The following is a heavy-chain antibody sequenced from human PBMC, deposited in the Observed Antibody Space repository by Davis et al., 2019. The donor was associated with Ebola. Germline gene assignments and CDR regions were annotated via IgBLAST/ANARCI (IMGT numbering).Heavy chain of an antibody. Sequence: GESLKISCAASGFTFSSYAMHWVRQAPGKGLEWVAVISYDGSNKYYADSVKGRFTISRDNSKNTLYLQMNSLRAEDTAVYYCAREGTVTTTYDYWGQGTLVTVSS. CDR1: GFTFSSYA. CDR2: ISYDGSNK. D-gene: IGHD4-17*01. J-gene: IGHJ4*02. V-gene: IGHV3-30-3*01. CDR3: AREGTVTTTYDY.